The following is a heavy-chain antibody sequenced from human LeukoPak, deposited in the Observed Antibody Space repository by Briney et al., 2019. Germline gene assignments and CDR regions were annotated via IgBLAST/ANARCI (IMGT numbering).Heavy chain of an antibody. J-gene: IGHJ4*02. CDR3: ARDCSGGSCYKVFDY. V-gene: IGHV1-18*01. Sequence: AASVKVSCKASGYIFTSYDISWVRQAPGQGLEWMGWISGYNGNTNYAQKLQGRVTLTTDTSTSTAYMELRSLRSDDTAVYYCARDCSGGSCYKVFDYWGQGTLVTVS. CDR1: GYIFTSYD. D-gene: IGHD2-15*01. CDR2: ISGYNGNT.